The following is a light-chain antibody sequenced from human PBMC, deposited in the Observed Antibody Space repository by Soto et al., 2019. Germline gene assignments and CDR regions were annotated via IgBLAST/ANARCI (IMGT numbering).Light chain of an antibody. CDR2: DVD. CDR1: SSDVGGYNY. V-gene: IGLV2-11*01. J-gene: IGLJ3*02. CDR3: CSYAGRYTWV. Sequence: QSVLTQPRSVSGSPGQSVTISCTGTSSDVGGYNYVSWYQQHAGKAPKLIIYDVDKRPSGVPDRFSGSKSGNTASLTISGLQAEDEADYYCCSYAGRYTWVFGGGTKVTVL.